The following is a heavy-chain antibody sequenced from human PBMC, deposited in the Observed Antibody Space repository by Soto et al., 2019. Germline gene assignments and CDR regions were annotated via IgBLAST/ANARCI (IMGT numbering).Heavy chain of an antibody. CDR1: GFTFSRSA. D-gene: IGHD2-21*01. V-gene: IGHV3-21*01. J-gene: IGHJ5*02. Sequence: EVQLVESGGGLVKPGGSLRLSCAASGFTFSRSAMNWVRQAPGKGLEWVSSISGSSSSIDYADSVKGRFTISRDNAKNFLYLQMNSLRVEDTAVYYCATDPFGGGAPEWFDPWGQGTLVTVSS. CDR2: ISGSSSSI. CDR3: ATDPFGGGAPEWFDP.